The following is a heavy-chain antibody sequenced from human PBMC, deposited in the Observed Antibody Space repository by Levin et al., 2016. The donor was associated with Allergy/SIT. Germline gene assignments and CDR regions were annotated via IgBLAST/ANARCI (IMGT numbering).Heavy chain of an antibody. CDR3: ARVPFRVVVPAAYDY. CDR2: ISSSSSYT. J-gene: IGHJ4*02. Sequence: WIRQPPGKGLEWVSYISSSSSYTNYADSVKGRFTISRDNAKNSLYLQMNSLRAEDTAVYYCARVPFRVVVPAAYDYWGQGTLVTVSS. D-gene: IGHD2-2*01. V-gene: IGHV3-11*06.